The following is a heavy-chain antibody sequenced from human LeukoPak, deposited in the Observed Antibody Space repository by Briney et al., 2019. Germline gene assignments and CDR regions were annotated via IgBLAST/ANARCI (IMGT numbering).Heavy chain of an antibody. V-gene: IGHV3-73*01. D-gene: IGHD6-13*01. CDR3: TRQPIAAAGPFDP. J-gene: IGHJ5*02. CDR2: IRSKANSYAT. CDR1: GFTFSGSA. Sequence: GGSLRLSCAASGFTFSGSAMHWVRQASGKGLEWVGRIRSKANSYATAYAASVKGRFTISRDDSKNTAYLQMNSLKTEDTAVYYCTRQPIAAAGPFDPWGQGTLVTVSS.